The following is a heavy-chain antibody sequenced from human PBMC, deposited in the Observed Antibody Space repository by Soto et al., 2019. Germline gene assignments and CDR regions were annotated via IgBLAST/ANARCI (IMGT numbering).Heavy chain of an antibody. CDR3: ARAATYCSGGSCYSVVVRGGWFDP. Sequence: SETLSLTCTVSGGSIGSGGYYWSWIRQHPGKGLEWIGYIYYSGSTYYNPSLKSRVTISVDTSKNQFSLKLSSVTAADTAVYYCARAATYCSGGSCYSVVVRGGWFDPWGQGTLVTVSS. J-gene: IGHJ5*02. CDR1: GGSIGSGGYY. V-gene: IGHV4-31*03. CDR2: IYYSGST. D-gene: IGHD2-15*01.